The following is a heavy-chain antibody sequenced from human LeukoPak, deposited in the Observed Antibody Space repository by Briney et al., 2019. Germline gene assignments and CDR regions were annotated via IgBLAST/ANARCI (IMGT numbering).Heavy chain of an antibody. Sequence: GESLRISCKGSGYSFTSYWIGWVRQMPGKGLEWMEIIYPGDSDTRYSPSFQGQVTISADKSISTAYLQWSSLKASDTATYYCASGSSYCSSTSCFQYNSGYDFFNAFDIWGQRTMVTVSS. J-gene: IGHJ3*02. D-gene: IGHD2-2*01. CDR3: ASGSSYCSSTSCFQYNSGYDFFNAFDI. V-gene: IGHV5-51*01. CDR1: GYSFTSYW. CDR2: IYPGDSDT.